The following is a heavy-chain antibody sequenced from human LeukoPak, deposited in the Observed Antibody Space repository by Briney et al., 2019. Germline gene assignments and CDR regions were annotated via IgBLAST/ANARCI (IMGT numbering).Heavy chain of an antibody. CDR2: IIPMLGTA. CDR3: ARQYYYDSSGYYVGGAFDI. Sequence: ASVKVSCKASGGTFRTYAIRWVRQAPGQGLEWMGKIIPMLGTANYAQKFQGRVTITTDESTSTAYMELGSLRSEDTAMYYCARQYYYDSSGYYVGGAFDIWGQGTMVTVSS. V-gene: IGHV1-69*11. D-gene: IGHD3-22*01. J-gene: IGHJ3*02. CDR1: GGTFRTYA.